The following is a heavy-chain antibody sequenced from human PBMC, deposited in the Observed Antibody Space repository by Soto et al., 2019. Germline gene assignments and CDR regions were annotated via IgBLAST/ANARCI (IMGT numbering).Heavy chain of an antibody. CDR3: ARLYCTGGACPSDY. J-gene: IGHJ4*02. CDR1: GFTFSTYS. Sequence: EVQLAESAGGLVQPGGSLRLSCAASGFTFSTYSMNWVRQAPGRGLEWVSYISSGGGTIYYADSVKGRFTISRDNAKISLYLQINSLRAEDTAVYYCARLYCTGGACPSDYWGQGTLVTVSS. CDR2: ISSGGGTI. V-gene: IGHV3-48*01. D-gene: IGHD2-8*02.